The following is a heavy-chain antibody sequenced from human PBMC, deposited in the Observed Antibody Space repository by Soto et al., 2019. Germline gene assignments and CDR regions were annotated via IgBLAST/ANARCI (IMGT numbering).Heavy chain of an antibody. CDR1: GYTFTSYA. D-gene: IGHD5-12*01. Sequence: ASVKVSCKASGYTFTSYAMHWVRQAPGQRLEWMGWINAGNGNTKYSQKFQGRVTITRDTSASTAYMELSSLRSEDTAVYYCARVGWLGGSYYFDYWGQGTLVTVSS. CDR3: ARVGWLGGSYYFDY. V-gene: IGHV1-3*01. CDR2: INAGNGNT. J-gene: IGHJ4*02.